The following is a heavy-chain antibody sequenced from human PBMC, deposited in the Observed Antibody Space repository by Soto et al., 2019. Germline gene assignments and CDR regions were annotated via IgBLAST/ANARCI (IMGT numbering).Heavy chain of an antibody. CDR1: GFSLRTSG. V-gene: IGHV3-33*01. CDR2: IWYDGTKR. Sequence: QVQLVESGGGVVQSGRSLTLSCAASGFSLRTSGMHWLRRAPGKGLEWVGFIWYDGTKRFYANSVKGRSTISKDNSNNILYLQMSRLRAEDTAVYYCARDVVTAVAGSVNFFDPWGQGTLVTVSS. D-gene: IGHD6-19*01. J-gene: IGHJ5*02. CDR3: ARDVVTAVAGSVNFFDP.